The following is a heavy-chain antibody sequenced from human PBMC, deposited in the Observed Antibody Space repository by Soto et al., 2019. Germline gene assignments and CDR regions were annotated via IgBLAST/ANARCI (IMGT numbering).Heavy chain of an antibody. CDR3: TRVTKSYCSGGSCYAYYYYGMDV. J-gene: IGHJ6*02. Sequence: PGGSLRLSCTASGFTFGDYAMSWFRQAPGKGLEWVGFFRSKAYGGTTEYAASVKGRFTISRDDSKSIAYLQMNSLKTEDTAVYYCTRVTKSYCSGGSCYAYYYYGMDVWGQGTTVTVSS. CDR2: FRSKAYGGTT. CDR1: GFTFGDYA. D-gene: IGHD2-15*01. V-gene: IGHV3-49*03.